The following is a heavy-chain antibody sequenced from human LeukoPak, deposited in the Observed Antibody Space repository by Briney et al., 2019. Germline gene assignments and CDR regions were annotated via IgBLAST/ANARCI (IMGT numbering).Heavy chain of an antibody. CDR3: ARVGAYYYDSSGSPPHYYYMDV. J-gene: IGHJ6*03. CDR1: GFTFSSYS. V-gene: IGHV3-23*01. D-gene: IGHD3-22*01. CDR2: ISGSGGST. Sequence: PGGSLRLSCAASGFTFSSYSMNWVRQAPGKGLEWVSAISGSGGSTYYADSVKGRFTISRDNSKHTLYLQMNSLRAEDTAVYYCARVGAYYYDSSGSPPHYYYMDVWGKGTTVTVSS.